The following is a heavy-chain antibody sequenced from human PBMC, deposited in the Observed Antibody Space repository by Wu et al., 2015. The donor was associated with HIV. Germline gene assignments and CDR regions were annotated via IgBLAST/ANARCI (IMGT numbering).Heavy chain of an antibody. D-gene: IGHD5-18*01. V-gene: IGHV1-8*03. CDR3: ARRSGRGYSKNVHYWFDP. CDR1: GYTFTSYD. Sequence: QVQLVQSGAEVKKPGASVKVSCKASGYTFTSYDINWVRQATGQGLEWMGWMNPNSGNTGYAQKFQGRVTITRNTSISTAYMELSSLRSEDTAVYYCARRSGRGYSKNVHYWFDPVGPGNPGHRLL. J-gene: IGHJ5*02. CDR2: MNPNSGNT.